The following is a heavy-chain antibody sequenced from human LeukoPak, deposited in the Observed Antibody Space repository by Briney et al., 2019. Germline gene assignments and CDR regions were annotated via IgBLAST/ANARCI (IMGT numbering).Heavy chain of an antibody. CDR3: ARSQYETPVDY. CDR2: ISSSSTYI. D-gene: IGHD2-2*01. Sequence: GGSLRLSCAVAGFIVSSNYMNWVRQAPGKGLEWVSSISSSSTYIYYADSVKGRFTISRDNAQNSLYLQMNSLRAEDTAVYYCARSQYETPVDYWGQGTLVTVSS. CDR1: GFIVSSNY. J-gene: IGHJ4*02. V-gene: IGHV3-21*01.